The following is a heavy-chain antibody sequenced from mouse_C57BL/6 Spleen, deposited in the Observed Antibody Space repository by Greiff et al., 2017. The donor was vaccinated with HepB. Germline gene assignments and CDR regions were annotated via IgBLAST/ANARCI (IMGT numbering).Heavy chain of an antibody. D-gene: IGHD2-5*01. CDR2: ISSGGDYI. J-gene: IGHJ4*01. CDR3: TRDSYYSNLYAMDY. CDR1: GFTFSSYA. Sequence: DVMLVESGEGLVKPGGSLKLSCAASGFTFSSYAMSWVRQTPEKRLEWVAYISSGGDYIYYADTVKGRFTISRDNARNTLYLQMSSLKSEDTAMYYCTRDSYYSNLYAMDYWGQGTSVTVSS. V-gene: IGHV5-9-1*02.